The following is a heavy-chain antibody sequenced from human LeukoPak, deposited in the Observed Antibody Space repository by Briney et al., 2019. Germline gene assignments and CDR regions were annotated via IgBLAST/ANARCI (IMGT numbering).Heavy chain of an antibody. CDR3: ARQSGTMVTTRFDY. V-gene: IGHV3-48*01. CDR2: ISSSSRTI. Sequence: PGGTLRLSCAASGFTFSSYSMNWVRQAPGKGLEWVSYISSSSRTIYCADSVKGRFTISRDNAKNSLYLQMNSLRAEDTAIYYCARQSGTMVTTRFDYWGQGTLVTVSS. CDR1: GFTFSSYS. J-gene: IGHJ4*02. D-gene: IGHD4-17*01.